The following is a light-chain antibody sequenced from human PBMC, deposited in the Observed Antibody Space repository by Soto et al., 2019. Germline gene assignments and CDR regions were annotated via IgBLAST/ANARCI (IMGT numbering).Light chain of an antibody. CDR2: EVT. J-gene: IGLJ2*01. Sequence: QSALTQPPSASGSPGQSVTISCTGTSSDVGGYNYVSWYQLHPGKAPKLVIYEVTKRPSGVPDRFSGSKSGNTASLTVSGLQAEDEADYYCSSYAGSNNLVVFGGGTKLTVL. CDR1: SSDVGGYNY. CDR3: SSYAGSNNLVV. V-gene: IGLV2-8*01.